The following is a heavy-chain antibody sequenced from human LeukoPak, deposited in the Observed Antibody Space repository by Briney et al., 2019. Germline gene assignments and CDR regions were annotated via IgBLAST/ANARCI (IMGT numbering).Heavy chain of an antibody. J-gene: IGHJ4*02. CDR1: GGSFSGYY. CDR2: INHSGST. CDR3: ARRRGGSCYFHDY. Sequence: SETLSLTCAVYGGSFSGYYWSWIRQPPGKGLEWIGEINHSGSTNYNPSLKSRVTISVDTSKNQFSLKLSSVTAADTAVYYCARRRGGSCYFHDYWGQGTLVTVSS. V-gene: IGHV4-34*01. D-gene: IGHD2-15*01.